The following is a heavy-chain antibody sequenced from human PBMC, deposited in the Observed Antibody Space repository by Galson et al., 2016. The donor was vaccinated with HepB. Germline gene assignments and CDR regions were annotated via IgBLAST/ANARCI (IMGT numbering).Heavy chain of an antibody. V-gene: IGHV4-61*01. CDR3: AKDEGFYNGMDF. CDR1: GGSVSSASHY. Sequence: SETLSLTCTVSGGSVSSASHYWSWVHQPTGKGLEWIGYISDSESTNYNPSLKGRVTISLDRSKNQFSLRLNSVIAADTAVYYCAKDEGFYNGMDFWGQGTTVTVSS. CDR2: ISDSEST. D-gene: IGHD2-2*02. J-gene: IGHJ6*02.